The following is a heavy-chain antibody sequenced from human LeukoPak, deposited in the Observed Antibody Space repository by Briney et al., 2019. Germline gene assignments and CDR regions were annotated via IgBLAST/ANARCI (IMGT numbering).Heavy chain of an antibody. V-gene: IGHV1-69*04. D-gene: IGHD3-3*01. CDR3: ARATYYDFWSGYPLDY. CDR2: IIPILGIA. Sequence: SVKVSCKASGGTFSSYAISWVRRAPGQGLEWMGRIIPILGIANYAQKFQGRVTITADKSTSTAYMELSSLRSEDTAVYYCARATYYDFWSGYPLDYWGQGTLVTVSS. J-gene: IGHJ4*02. CDR1: GGTFSSYA.